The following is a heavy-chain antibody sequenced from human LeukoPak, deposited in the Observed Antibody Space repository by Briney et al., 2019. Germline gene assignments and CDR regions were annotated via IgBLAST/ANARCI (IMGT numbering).Heavy chain of an antibody. CDR1: GYTFTGYY. Sequence: ASVKVSCKASGYTFTGYYMHWVRQAPGQGLEWMGWINPNSGGTNYAQKFQGRVTMTRDTSISTAYMELSRLRSDDTAVYYCARVVLRYFDWLGRSDAFDSWSQGTMVNVCS. V-gene: IGHV1-2*02. D-gene: IGHD3-9*01. J-gene: IGHJ3*02. CDR2: INPNSGGT. CDR3: ARVVLRYFDWLGRSDAFDS.